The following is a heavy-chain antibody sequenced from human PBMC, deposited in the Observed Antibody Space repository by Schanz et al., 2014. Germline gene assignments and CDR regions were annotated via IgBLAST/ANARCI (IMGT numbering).Heavy chain of an antibody. J-gene: IGHJ4*02. CDR3: ARGRGFYDY. CDR2: IIPVLNIA. Sequence: QVQVVQSGAEVKKPGASVKVSCKASGYTFSDYGITWVRQAPGQGLQWMGKIIPVLNIATYAQRFQGRVSITADTSTNTAYMELSSLTSEDTAVHYCARGRGFYDYWGQGTLVTVSS. CDR1: GYTFSDYG. V-gene: IGHV1-69*04. D-gene: IGHD3-10*01.